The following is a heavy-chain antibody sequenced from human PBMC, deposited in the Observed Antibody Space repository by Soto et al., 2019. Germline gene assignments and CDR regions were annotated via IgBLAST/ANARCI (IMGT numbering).Heavy chain of an antibody. V-gene: IGHV2-5*02. CDR3: AHRGGGIVDWYFDL. J-gene: IGHJ2*01. CDR2: IYWEDDK. Sequence: QITLNESGPTLVKPTQTLTLTCTFSGFSLGTYGVGVGWIRQPPGKALEWLALIYWEDDKRYSPSLKSRLTITKDTSKRQVFLTLTNMDPVDTATYYCAHRGGGIVDWYFDLWGRGTPVIVSS. CDR1: GFSLGTYGVG. D-gene: IGHD1-26*01.